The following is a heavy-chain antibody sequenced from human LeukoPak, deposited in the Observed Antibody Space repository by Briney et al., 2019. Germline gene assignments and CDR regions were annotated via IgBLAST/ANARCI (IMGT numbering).Heavy chain of an antibody. CDR1: GDSISGYY. Sequence: PSETLSLTCTVSGDSISGYYWSWIRQPPGKGLEWIGYIYYSGNTNYNPSLKSRVTISVDTSKNQFSLRLSSVTAADTAVYYCARHWDDWGQGTLVTVSS. CDR2: IYYSGNT. V-gene: IGHV4-59*08. CDR3: ARHWDD. J-gene: IGHJ4*02.